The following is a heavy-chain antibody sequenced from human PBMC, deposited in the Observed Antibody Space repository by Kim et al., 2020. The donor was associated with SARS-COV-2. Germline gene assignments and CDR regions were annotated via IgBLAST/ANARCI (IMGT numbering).Heavy chain of an antibody. V-gene: IGHV3-30*04. Sequence: GGSLRLSCATSGFNFSSYAFPWVRQAPGKGLEWVAVITYDGSNKSYAAAASGRFTFTSASSESTLIVYLHSMSAKDTDVSYCVCSNYGYVCECYKVHY. CDR2: ITYDGSNK. D-gene: IGHD3-16*01. CDR1: GFNFSSYA. CDR3: VCSNYGYVCECYKVHY. J-gene: IGHJ4*01.